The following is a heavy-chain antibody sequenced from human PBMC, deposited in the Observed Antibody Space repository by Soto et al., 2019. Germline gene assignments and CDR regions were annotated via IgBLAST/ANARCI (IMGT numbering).Heavy chain of an antibody. CDR3: ARDLVAAAGEDV. CDR1: GGTFSSYA. D-gene: IGHD6-13*01. Sequence: SVKVSCKASGGTFSSYAISWVRQAPGQGLEWMGGIIPIFGTANYAQKFQGRVTITADESTSTAYMELSSLRSEDTAVYYCARDLVAAAGEDVWGQGTTVTVSS. J-gene: IGHJ6*02. V-gene: IGHV1-69*13. CDR2: IIPIFGTA.